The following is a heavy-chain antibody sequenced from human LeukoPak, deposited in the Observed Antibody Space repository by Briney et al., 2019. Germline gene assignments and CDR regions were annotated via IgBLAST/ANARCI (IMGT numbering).Heavy chain of an antibody. J-gene: IGHJ4*02. CDR3: ARAGSGCYSHC. Sequence: GGSLRLSCAASGFTFSSFAMTWVRQAPGKGLEWVSYISSSGTAMYYADSVKGRFTISRDNAKNSLYLQMNSLRAEDTAVYYCARAGSGCYSHCWGQGTLVTVSS. V-gene: IGHV3-48*03. D-gene: IGHD2-15*01. CDR1: GFTFSSFA. CDR2: ISSSGTAM.